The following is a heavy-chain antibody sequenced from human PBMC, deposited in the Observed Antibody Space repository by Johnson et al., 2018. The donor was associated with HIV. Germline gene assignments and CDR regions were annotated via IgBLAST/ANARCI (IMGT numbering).Heavy chain of an antibody. CDR2: ISYDGSNK. Sequence: QVQLVESGGGVVQPGRSLRLSCAASGFTFSSYAMHWVRQAPGKGLEWVAVISYDGSNKYYADSVKGRFTISRDNSKNTLYLQMNSLRAEDTAVYYCARTERYGSQAIDAFDIWGQGTMVTVSS. CDR3: ARTERYGSQAIDAFDI. D-gene: IGHD1-14*01. CDR1: GFTFSSYA. V-gene: IGHV3-30-3*01. J-gene: IGHJ3*02.